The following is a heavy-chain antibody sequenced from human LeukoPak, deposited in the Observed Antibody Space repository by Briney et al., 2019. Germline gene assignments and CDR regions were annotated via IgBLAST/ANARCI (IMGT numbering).Heavy chain of an antibody. CDR2: ISSSSSTI. V-gene: IGHV3-48*01. D-gene: IGHD3-3*01. CDR1: GFTFSSYS. J-gene: IGHJ3*02. Sequence: GGSLRLSCAASGFTFSSYSMNWVRQAPGKGLEWVSYISSSSSTIYYADSVKGRFTISRDNAKNSLYLQMNSLRAEDTAVYYCASRREHYDFWSGYSRPDAFDIWGQGTMVTVPS. CDR3: ASRREHYDFWSGYSRPDAFDI.